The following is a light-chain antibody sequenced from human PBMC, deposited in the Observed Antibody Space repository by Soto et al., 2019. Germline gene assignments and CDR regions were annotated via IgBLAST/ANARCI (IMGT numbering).Light chain of an antibody. J-gene: IGKJ1*01. Sequence: EIVMTQSPGTLSLSPGERATLSCRASQSVGSNYLAWYQQKPGQAPRLLIYGSSSRATGIPDGFSGSGSGTDFTLTISRLEPEDFAVYYCQQYGSSLRTFGQGTKV. CDR3: QQYGSSLRT. V-gene: IGKV3-20*01. CDR1: QSVGSNY. CDR2: GSS.